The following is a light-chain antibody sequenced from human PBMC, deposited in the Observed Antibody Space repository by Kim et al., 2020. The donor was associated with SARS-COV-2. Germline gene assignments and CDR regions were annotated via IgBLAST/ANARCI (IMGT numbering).Light chain of an antibody. Sequence: GQRITISCSGSSSNIGSNYVYWYRQDPGAAAKLLLYRGNSRPSGVPDRFSGSRSDNSASLVIAGLRSEDEADYYCAAWDDSLSAYVFGSGTKVTVL. V-gene: IGLV1-47*01. CDR3: AAWDDSLSAYV. CDR1: SSNIGSNY. J-gene: IGLJ1*01. CDR2: RGN.